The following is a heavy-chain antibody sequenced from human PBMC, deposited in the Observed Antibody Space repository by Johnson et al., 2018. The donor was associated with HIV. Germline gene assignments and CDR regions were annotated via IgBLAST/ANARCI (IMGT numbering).Heavy chain of an antibody. CDR3: AKGDIVVVPAADYSSSSVDI. Sequence: VQLVESGGGLVQPGGSLILSCAASGFTFSSYAMSWVRQAPGKGLEWVSAISCSGGSTYYADSVKGRFTISRDHSKNTLYLQMNSLRAEDTAVYYCAKGDIVVVPAADYSSSSVDIWGQGTMVTVSS. J-gene: IGHJ3*02. CDR2: ISCSGGST. V-gene: IGHV3-23*04. D-gene: IGHD2-2*01. CDR1: GFTFSSYA.